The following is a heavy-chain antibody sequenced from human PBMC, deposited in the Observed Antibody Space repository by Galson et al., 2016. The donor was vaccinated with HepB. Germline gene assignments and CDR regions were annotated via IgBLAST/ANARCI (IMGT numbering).Heavy chain of an antibody. V-gene: IGHV3-23*01. CDR3: AKVGVRLD. CDR2: ISGSGGST. Sequence: SLRLSCAASGFTFRSYAMSWVRQAPGKGPECVSAISGSGGSTYYADSVKGRFTISRDNSKNTLYLQMNSLRAEDTAVYYCAKVGVRLDWGQGTLVTVSS. J-gene: IGHJ4*02. D-gene: IGHD5-12*01. CDR1: GFTFRSYA.